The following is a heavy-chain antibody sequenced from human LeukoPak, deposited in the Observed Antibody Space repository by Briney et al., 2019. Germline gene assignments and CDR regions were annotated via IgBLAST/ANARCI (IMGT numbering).Heavy chain of an antibody. D-gene: IGHD6-6*01. CDR1: GFTFSSYW. Sequence: GGSLRLSCAASGFTFSSYWMTWVRQAPGKGLEWVANIKQDGSEKYYVDSVKGRFTISRDNAKNSLYLQMNSLRTEDTAVYYCARDSPPARPYYYYYYMDVWGKGTTVTVSS. V-gene: IGHV3-7*01. CDR3: ARDSPPARPYYYYYYMDV. CDR2: IKQDGSEK. J-gene: IGHJ6*03.